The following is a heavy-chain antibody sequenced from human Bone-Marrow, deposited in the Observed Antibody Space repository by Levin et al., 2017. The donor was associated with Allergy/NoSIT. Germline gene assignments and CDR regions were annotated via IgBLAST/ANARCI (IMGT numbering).Heavy chain of an antibody. CDR3: AKDDGYTVTTLYKNWFDP. J-gene: IGHJ5*02. CDR2: ISYDGSNK. D-gene: IGHD4-17*01. CDR1: GFTFSSYG. V-gene: IGHV3-30*18. Sequence: GGSLRLSCAVSGFTFSSYGMHWVRQAPGKGLEWVAVISYDGSNKYYADSVKGRFTIFRDNSTNTLYLQMNSLRAKDAAVYDCAKDDGYTVTTLYKNWFDPWGQGTLVTVSS.